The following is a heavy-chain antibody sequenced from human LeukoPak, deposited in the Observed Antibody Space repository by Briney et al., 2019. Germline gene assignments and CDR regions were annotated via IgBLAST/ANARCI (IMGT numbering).Heavy chain of an antibody. Sequence: PSQTLSLTCAVSGGSISSGGYSWSWIRQPPGKGLEWIGYIYHSGSTYYNPPLKSRVTISVDRSENQFSLKLSSVTAADTAVYYCARGCSGGSCYTFDPWGQGTLVTVSS. CDR3: ARGCSGGSCYTFDP. J-gene: IGHJ5*02. CDR2: IYHSGST. CDR1: GGSISSGGYS. V-gene: IGHV4-30-2*01. D-gene: IGHD2-15*01.